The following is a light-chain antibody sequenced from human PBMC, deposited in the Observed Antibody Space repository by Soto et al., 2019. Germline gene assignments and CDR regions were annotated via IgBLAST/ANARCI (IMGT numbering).Light chain of an antibody. CDR3: CSYATSDTLL. V-gene: IGLV2-23*01. J-gene: IGLJ2*01. CDR1: SSDVGFYNL. CDR2: AGT. Sequence: QSALTQPASVSGSPGQSITISCTGTSSDVGFYNLVSWYHQYPGKAPKLILYAGTKRPSGLSTRFSGSMSGSTAYLTMSGLQGGEEGNYYCCSYATSDTLLFGGGTKVTVL.